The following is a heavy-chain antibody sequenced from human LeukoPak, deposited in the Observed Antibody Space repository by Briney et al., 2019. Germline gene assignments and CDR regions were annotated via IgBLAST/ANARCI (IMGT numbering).Heavy chain of an antibody. J-gene: IGHJ6*02. Sequence: SETLSLTCTVSGGSISSYYWSWIRQPAGKGLEWIGRIYTSGSTNYNPSLKSRVTMSVDTSKNQFSLKLSSVTAADTAVYYCARDSGSGRYYYYGMDVWGQGTTVTVSS. CDR3: ARDSGSGRYYYYGMDV. V-gene: IGHV4-4*07. CDR1: GGSISSYY. D-gene: IGHD3-10*01. CDR2: IYTSGST.